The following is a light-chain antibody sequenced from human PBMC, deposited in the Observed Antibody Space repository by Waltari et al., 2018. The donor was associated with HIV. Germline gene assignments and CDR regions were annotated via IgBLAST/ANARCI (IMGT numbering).Light chain of an antibody. CDR3: QQRSNRPRGYS. CDR1: QSVGSV. CDR2: DVS. V-gene: IGKV3-11*01. J-gene: IGKJ2*03. Sequence: EIVLTQSPSTLSLSPGERATLSCRASQSVGSVLAWYQQKPGQAPRLLMYDVSKRATDIPARFSGSGSGTDFTLTISSVEPEDFAVSYCQQRSNRPRGYSFGQGTKVE.